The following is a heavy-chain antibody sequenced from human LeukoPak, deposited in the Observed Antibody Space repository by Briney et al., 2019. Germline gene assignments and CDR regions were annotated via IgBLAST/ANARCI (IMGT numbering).Heavy chain of an antibody. V-gene: IGHV3-23*01. D-gene: IGHD6-19*01. J-gene: IGHJ4*02. Sequence: GGSLRLSCAGYGVTFSSYAMSWVRQAPGKGLEWVSDICVSGVSTYYAHSLTRRFTISRDNSKNTLYLQMNSLRAEDTAVYYCAKDSLYSSGWYYFDYWGQGTLVTVSS. CDR1: GVTFSSYA. CDR3: AKDSLYSSGWYYFDY. CDR2: ICVSGVST.